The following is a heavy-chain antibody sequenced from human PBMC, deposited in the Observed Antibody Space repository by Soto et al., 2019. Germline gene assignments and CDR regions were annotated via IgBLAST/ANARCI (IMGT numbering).Heavy chain of an antibody. J-gene: IGHJ6*02. Sequence: QVQLVQSGAEVKKPGASVKVSCKASGYTFTSYGITWVRQAPGQGLEWMGWISAYNGNTNYAQKLQDRVTMTTDTSTSTAYMQLRSLRSDDTAVYYCASGCSSTSCYFDYYYYGMDVWGQGTTVTVSS. CDR2: ISAYNGNT. V-gene: IGHV1-18*01. CDR3: ASGCSSTSCYFDYYYYGMDV. CDR1: GYTFTSYG. D-gene: IGHD2-2*01.